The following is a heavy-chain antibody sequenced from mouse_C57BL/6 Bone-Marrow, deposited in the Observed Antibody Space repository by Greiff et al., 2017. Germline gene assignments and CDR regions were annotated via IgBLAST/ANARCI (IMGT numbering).Heavy chain of an antibody. V-gene: IGHV14-1*01. Sequence: EVQLVESGAELVRPGASVKLSCTASGFNIKDYYMHWVKQRPEQGLEWIGRFDPEDGDTEYAPKFQGKATMTADTASNTAYLQLSSLTSEDTAVYYCTTLRPLCYGSSHWYFDVWGTGTTVTVSS. J-gene: IGHJ1*03. D-gene: IGHD1-1*01. CDR3: TTLRPLCYGSSHWYFDV. CDR2: FDPEDGDT. CDR1: GFNIKDYY.